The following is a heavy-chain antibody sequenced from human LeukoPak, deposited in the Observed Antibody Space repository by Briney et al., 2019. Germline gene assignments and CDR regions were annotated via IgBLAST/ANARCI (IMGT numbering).Heavy chain of an antibody. CDR2: ISAYNGNT. D-gene: IGHD5-12*01. CDR1: GYTFTSYG. CDR3: ARGEYSGYDVDVFDY. V-gene: IGHV1-18*01. Sequence: GASVKVSCKASGYTFTSYGISWVRQAPGQGLEWMGWISAYNGNTNYAQKVQGRVTMTTDTSTSTAYMELRSLRSDDTAVYYCARGEYSGYDVDVFDYWGQGTLVTVSS. J-gene: IGHJ4*02.